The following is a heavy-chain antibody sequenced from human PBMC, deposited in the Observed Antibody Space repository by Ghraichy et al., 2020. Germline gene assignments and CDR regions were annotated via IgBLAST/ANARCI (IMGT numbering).Heavy chain of an antibody. J-gene: IGHJ6*02. D-gene: IGHD3-10*01. CDR2: IDWDDDK. CDR3: ARIRITMVRGVISPAYYYYYGMDV. CDR1: GFSLSTSGMC. Sequence: SGPTLVKPTQTLTLTCTFSGFSLSTSGMCVSWIRQPPGKALEWLALIDWDDDKYYSTSLKTRLTISKDTSKNQVVLTMTNMDPVDTATYYCARIRITMVRGVISPAYYYYYGMDVWGQGTTVTVSS. V-gene: IGHV2-70*01.